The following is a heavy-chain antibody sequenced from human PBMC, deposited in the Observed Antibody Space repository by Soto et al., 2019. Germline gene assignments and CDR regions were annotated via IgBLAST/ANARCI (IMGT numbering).Heavy chain of an antibody. Sequence: QVQLVQSGAEVKKPGSSVKVSCKASGVTFSSYAISWVRQAPGQGLEWMGGIIPIFGTANYAQKFQGRVTITADESTSTAYMELSSLRSEDTAVYYCARATSHGKGGVAGKNYYYYYGMDVWGQGTTVTVSS. CDR3: ARATSHGKGGVAGKNYYYYYGMDV. J-gene: IGHJ6*02. D-gene: IGHD6-19*01. CDR1: GVTFSSYA. V-gene: IGHV1-69*01. CDR2: IIPIFGTA.